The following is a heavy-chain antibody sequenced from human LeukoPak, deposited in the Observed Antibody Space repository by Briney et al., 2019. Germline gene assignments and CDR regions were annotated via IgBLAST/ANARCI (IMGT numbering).Heavy chain of an antibody. CDR2: IYYSGSS. D-gene: IGHD3-22*01. Sequence: SETLSLTCAVSGGSISSSSYYWGWLRQPPGKGLEWIGNIYYSGSSYYNSSLKRRVSISVDTSKNQFSLKLSSVTAADTAVYYCALYYYDSSGYSNWFDPWGQGILVTVSS. CDR1: GGSISSSSYY. J-gene: IGHJ5*02. CDR3: ALYYYDSSGYSNWFDP. V-gene: IGHV4-39*01.